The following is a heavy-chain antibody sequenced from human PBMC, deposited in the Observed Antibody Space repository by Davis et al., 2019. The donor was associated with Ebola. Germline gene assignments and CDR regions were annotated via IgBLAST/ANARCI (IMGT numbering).Heavy chain of an antibody. CDR3: ATTSGDY. Sequence: MPSETLSLTCTVSGGSINSGDYYWSWIRQPPGKGLEWIGYIYYSGSTYYNPSLKSRVTISVDTSKNQFSLKLSSVTAADTAVYYCATTSGDYWGQGTLVTVSS. J-gene: IGHJ4*02. CDR2: IYYSGST. V-gene: IGHV4-30-4*01. D-gene: IGHD1-7*01. CDR1: GGSINSGDYY.